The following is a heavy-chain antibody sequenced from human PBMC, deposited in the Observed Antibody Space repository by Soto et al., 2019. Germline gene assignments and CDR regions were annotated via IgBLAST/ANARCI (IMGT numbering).Heavy chain of an antibody. V-gene: IGHV1-69*13. CDR3: ARGCTDYGCITIFGVVSSWFDP. Sequence: SVKVSCKASGGTFSSYAMRWVRQAPGQGLEWMGGIIPIFGTANYAQKFQGRVTITADESTSTAYMELSSLRSEDTAVYYCARGCTDYGCITIFGVVSSWFDPWGQGTLVTVSS. CDR1: GGTFSSYA. J-gene: IGHJ5*02. D-gene: IGHD3-3*01. CDR2: IIPIFGTA.